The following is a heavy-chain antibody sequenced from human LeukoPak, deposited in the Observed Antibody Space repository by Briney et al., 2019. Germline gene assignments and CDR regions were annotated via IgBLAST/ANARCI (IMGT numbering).Heavy chain of an antibody. V-gene: IGHV4-59*01. D-gene: IGHD2-15*01. CDR2: IYYSGST. CDR3: ARGSVVAATFYFDY. Sequence: PSETLSLTCTVSGGSISSYYWSWIRQPPGKGLEWIGYIYYSGSTNYNPSLKSRVTISVYTSKNQFSLKLSSVTAADTAVYYCARGSVVAATFYFDYWGQGTLVTVSS. CDR1: GGSISSYY. J-gene: IGHJ4*02.